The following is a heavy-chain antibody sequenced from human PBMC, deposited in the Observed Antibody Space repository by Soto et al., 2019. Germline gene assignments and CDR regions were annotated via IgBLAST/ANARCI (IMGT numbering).Heavy chain of an antibody. CDR3: ARHDRQGSTYYDFWSGYYPFDY. V-gene: IGHV4-39*01. J-gene: IGHJ4*02. Sequence: SETLSLTCTVSGGSMSSSSYFWGWIRQPPGTGLEWVGSIYYSGSSYYNPSLKSRVAISVDTSKNQFSLRLSSVTAADTAVYYCARHDRQGSTYYDFWSGYYPFDYWGQGTLVTVSS. CDR2: IYYSGSS. CDR1: GGSMSSSSYF. D-gene: IGHD3-3*01.